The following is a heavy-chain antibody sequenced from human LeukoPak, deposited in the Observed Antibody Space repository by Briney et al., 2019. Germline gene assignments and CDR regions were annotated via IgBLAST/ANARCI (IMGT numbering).Heavy chain of an antibody. D-gene: IGHD6-19*01. CDR2: IYTGGST. V-gene: IGHV3-53*04. J-gene: IGHJ4*02. CDR3: ARASQQWPPLDD. Sequence: PGGSLRLSCDASGFSVSSNYMSWVRQTPEKGLEWVSVIYTGGSTYYADSVEGRFTISRHTSKNTLYLQMNSLRVEDTAVYYCARASQQWPPLDDWGQGTLVTVSS. CDR1: GFSVSSNY.